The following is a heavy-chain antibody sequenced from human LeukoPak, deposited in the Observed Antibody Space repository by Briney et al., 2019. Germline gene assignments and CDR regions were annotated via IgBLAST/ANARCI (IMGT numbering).Heavy chain of an antibody. D-gene: IGHD3-10*01. CDR2: INHSGST. Sequence: PSETLSLTCAVYGGSFCGYYWSWIRQPPGKGLEWIGEINHSGSTNYIPSLKSRVTISVDTSKNQFSLKLSSVTAADTAVYYCARGGITMVRGVIDYWGQGTLVTVSS. CDR1: GGSFCGYY. V-gene: IGHV4-34*01. CDR3: ARGGITMVRGVIDY. J-gene: IGHJ4*02.